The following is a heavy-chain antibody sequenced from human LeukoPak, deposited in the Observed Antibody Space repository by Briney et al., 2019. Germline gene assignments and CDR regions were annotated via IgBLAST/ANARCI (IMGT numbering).Heavy chain of an antibody. CDR3: AKATWYSSGWVDY. CDR1: GFTLSSYP. D-gene: IGHD6-19*01. J-gene: IGHJ4*02. Sequence: GGSLRPSWAASGFTLSSYPIRWVRPTPGKGLEWVSNISGSGGVTYYADSVKGRFTISSDNSKNPLYLQMNSLRAEDTAVYYCAKATWYSSGWVDYWGQGTLVTVSS. CDR2: ISGSGGVT. V-gene: IGHV3-23*01.